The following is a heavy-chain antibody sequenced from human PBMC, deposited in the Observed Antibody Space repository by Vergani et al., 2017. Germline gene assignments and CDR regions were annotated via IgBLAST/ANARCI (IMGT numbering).Heavy chain of an antibody. D-gene: IGHD3-22*01. CDR1: GGSFSGYY. Sequence: QVQLQESGPGLVKPSETLSLTCAVYGGSFSGYYWSWIRQPPGKGLEWIGEINHSGSTNYNPSLKSRVTISVDTSKNQFSLKLSSVNAADTAVYYCARGSLSSGYSWSSYQPRSGLFGYWGQGTLVTVSS. CDR3: ARGSLSSGYSWSSYQPRSGLFGY. V-gene: IGHV4-34*01. J-gene: IGHJ4*02. CDR2: INHSGST.